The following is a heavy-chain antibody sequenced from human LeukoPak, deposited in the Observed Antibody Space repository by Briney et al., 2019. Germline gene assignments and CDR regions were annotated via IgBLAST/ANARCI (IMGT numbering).Heavy chain of an antibody. CDR2: IYYSGST. CDR3: AMSTRATVTMAPSDY. CDR1: GGPISSYY. J-gene: IGHJ4*02. V-gene: IGHV4-59*01. D-gene: IGHD4-17*01. Sequence: SETLSLTCTVSGGPISSYYWSWIRQPPGKGLEWIGYIYYSGSTNYNPSLKSRVTISVDTSKNQFSLKLSSVTAADTAVYYCAMSTRATVTMAPSDYWGQGTLVTVSS.